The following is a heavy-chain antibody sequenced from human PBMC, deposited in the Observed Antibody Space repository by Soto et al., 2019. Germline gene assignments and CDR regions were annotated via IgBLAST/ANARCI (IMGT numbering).Heavy chain of an antibody. J-gene: IGHJ6*02. CDR1: GGSISIGDYY. D-gene: IGHD5-18*01. Sequence: SETLSLTCTVSGGSISIGDYYWSWIRHPPGKGLEWIGYIYYSGSTYYNPSLKSRVTISVDTSKNQFSLKLSSVTAADTAVYYCARWIQLWSPIGRHYRYGDVWGQGTTVTVSS. CDR3: ARWIQLWSPIGRHYRYGDV. CDR2: IYYSGST. V-gene: IGHV4-30-4*01.